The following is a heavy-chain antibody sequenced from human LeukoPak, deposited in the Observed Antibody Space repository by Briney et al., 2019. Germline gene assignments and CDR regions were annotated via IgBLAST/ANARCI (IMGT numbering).Heavy chain of an antibody. V-gene: IGHV3-30*18. D-gene: IGHD4-23*01. CDR1: GFTFSSYG. CDR2: ISYDGSNK. J-gene: IGHJ4*02. CDR3: AKDHTVVTSHFVY. Sequence: GRSLRLSCAASGFTFSSYGMHWVRQAPGKGLEWVAVISYDGSNKYYADSVKGRFTISRDNSKNTLYLQMNSLRAEDTAVYYCAKDHTVVTSHFVYWGQGTLVTVSS.